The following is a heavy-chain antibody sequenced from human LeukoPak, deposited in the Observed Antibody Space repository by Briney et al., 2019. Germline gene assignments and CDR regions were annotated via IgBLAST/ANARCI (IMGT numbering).Heavy chain of an antibody. D-gene: IGHD5-18*01. CDR1: GFTFSSYG. CDR3: AKLPIRYSYADLDAFDI. Sequence: GRSLRLSCAASGFTFSSYGMHWVRQAPGKGLEWVAVISYDGSNKYYADSVKGRFTISRDNSKNTLYLQMNSLRAEDTAVYYCAKLPIRYSYADLDAFDIWGQGTMVTVSS. J-gene: IGHJ3*02. CDR2: ISYDGSNK. V-gene: IGHV3-30*18.